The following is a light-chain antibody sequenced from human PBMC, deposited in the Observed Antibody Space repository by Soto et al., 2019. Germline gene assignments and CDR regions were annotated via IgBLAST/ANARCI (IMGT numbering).Light chain of an antibody. V-gene: IGLV2-14*01. Sequence: QSAPTQPASVSGSPGQSITSSCTGTSSDVGGYNYVSWYQQHPGKAPKLMIYDVSNRPSGVSNRFSGSKSGNTASLTISGLQAEDEADYYCSSYTSSSTLGHVVFGGATKLTVL. CDR3: SSYTSSSTLGHVV. CDR1: SSDVGGYNY. J-gene: IGLJ2*01. CDR2: DVS.